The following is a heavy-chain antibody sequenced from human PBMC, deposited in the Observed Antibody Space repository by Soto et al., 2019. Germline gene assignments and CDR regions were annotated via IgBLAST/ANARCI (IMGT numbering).Heavy chain of an antibody. CDR2: ISGGGADT. CDR3: ARGWQGDY. D-gene: IGHD6-19*01. V-gene: IGHV3-23*01. CDR1: GFTFSTYA. Sequence: EVQLLESGGGLVQPGGSLRLSCAASGFTFSTYAMNWVRQAPGKGLEWVSAISGGGADTYYADSVKGRFTISRDNSKNTLYLQMNSLRAEDTAVYYCARGWQGDYWGQGTLVSVSS. J-gene: IGHJ4*02.